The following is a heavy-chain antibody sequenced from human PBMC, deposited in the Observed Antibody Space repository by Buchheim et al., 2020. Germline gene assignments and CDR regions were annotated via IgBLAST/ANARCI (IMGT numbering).Heavy chain of an antibody. CDR2: IPYDGSNK. CDR3: ATGYCSSTSCYYRRYYYYYGMDV. Sequence: QVQLVESGGGVVQPGRSLRLSCAASGFTFSSYGMHWVRQAPGKGLEWVAVIPYDGSNKYYADSVKGRFTISRDNSKNTLYLQMNSLRAEDTAVYYCATGYCSSTSCYYRRYYYYYGMDVWGQGTT. CDR1: GFTFSSYG. J-gene: IGHJ6*02. D-gene: IGHD2-2*01. V-gene: IGHV3-30*03.